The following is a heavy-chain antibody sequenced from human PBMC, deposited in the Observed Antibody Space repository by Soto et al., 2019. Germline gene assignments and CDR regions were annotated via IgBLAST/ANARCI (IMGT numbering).Heavy chain of an antibody. CDR3: ARDEDYYDSSGYPH. CDR1: GFNFSSYW. D-gene: IGHD3-22*01. V-gene: IGHV3-7*01. CDR2: IKQDGSEK. Sequence: GASLRLSCAASGFNFSSYWMSWVRQAPVKGLEWVANIKQDGSEKYYADSVKGRFTISRDNAKNSLYLQMNSLRDEDTAVYYCARDEDYYDSSGYPHWGQGTLVTVS. J-gene: IGHJ4*02.